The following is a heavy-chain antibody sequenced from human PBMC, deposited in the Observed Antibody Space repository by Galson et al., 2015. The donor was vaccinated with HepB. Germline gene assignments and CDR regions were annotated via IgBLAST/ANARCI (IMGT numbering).Heavy chain of an antibody. Sequence: SVKVSCKASGFTFTSSALQWVRQAPGQRLEWIGWIVVDSGNTSYAQKFQERVTITRDMSTSTAYMELSSLRSEDTAVYYCAGSRSGYYSLFDYWGQGTLVTVSS. CDR2: IVVDSGNT. CDR3: AGSRSGYYSLFDY. V-gene: IGHV1-58*01. CDR1: GFTFTSSA. D-gene: IGHD3-22*01. J-gene: IGHJ4*02.